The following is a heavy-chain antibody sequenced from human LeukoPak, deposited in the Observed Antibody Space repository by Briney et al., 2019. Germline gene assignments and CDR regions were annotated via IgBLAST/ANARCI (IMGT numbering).Heavy chain of an antibody. CDR3: ARDYCSGGACHQILT. D-gene: IGHD2-15*01. CDR2: ISSSSGSI. Sequence: GGSLRLSCAASGSTVSSNSMNWVWKAQGQGLERDSYISSSSGSIYYADSVKGRFTISKDNAKNSLYLEMNSLAADDTAVYYCARDYCSGGACHQILTWGQGTLVTVSS. CDR1: GSTVSSNS. J-gene: IGHJ5*02. V-gene: IGHV3-48*04.